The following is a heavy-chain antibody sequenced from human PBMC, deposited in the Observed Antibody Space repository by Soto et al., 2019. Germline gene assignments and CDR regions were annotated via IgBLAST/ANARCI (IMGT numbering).Heavy chain of an antibody. CDR1: GGSISSSSYY. CDR2: IYYSGNT. Sequence: QLQLQESGPGLVKPSETLSLTCTVSGGSISSSSYYWGWIRQPPGKGLEWIGSIYYSGNTYYNPSLKSRVTISVDTSKNQFSLKLSSVTAADTAVYYCARPHTGTKYYFDYWGQGTLVTVSS. D-gene: IGHD1-7*01. CDR3: ARPHTGTKYYFDY. J-gene: IGHJ4*02. V-gene: IGHV4-39*01.